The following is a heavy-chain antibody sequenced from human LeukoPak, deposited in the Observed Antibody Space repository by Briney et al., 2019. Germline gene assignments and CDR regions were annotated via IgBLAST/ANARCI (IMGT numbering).Heavy chain of an antibody. CDR3: AKDARRTSGWYFFDY. D-gene: IGHD6-19*01. CDR2: ISDSGDIT. CDR1: GFAFSNQA. Sequence: GGSLRLSCAASGFAFSNQAMGWVRQASGKGLEWVSVISDSGDITYYADSVKGRFTISRDNSKNTLFLQMNSLRAEDTAVYYCAKDARRTSGWYFFDYWGQGTLITVSS. J-gene: IGHJ4*02. V-gene: IGHV3-23*01.